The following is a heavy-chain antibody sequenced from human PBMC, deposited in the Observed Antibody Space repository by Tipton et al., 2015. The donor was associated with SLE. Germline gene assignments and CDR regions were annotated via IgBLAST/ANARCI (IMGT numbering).Heavy chain of an antibody. CDR1: GGSFSGYY. CDR3: ARREGIAAAGIIH. D-gene: IGHD6-13*01. Sequence: TLSLTCAVYGGSFSGYYWSWIRQPPGKGLEWIGEINHSGSTNYNPSLKSRVTISVDTSKNQFSLKLSSVTAADTAVYYCARREGIAAAGIIHWGQGTLVTVSS. J-gene: IGHJ4*02. V-gene: IGHV4-34*01. CDR2: INHSGST.